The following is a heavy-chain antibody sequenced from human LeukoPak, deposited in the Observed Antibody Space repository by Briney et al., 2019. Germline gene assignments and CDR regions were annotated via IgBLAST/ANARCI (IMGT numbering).Heavy chain of an antibody. D-gene: IGHD3-3*01. CDR1: GGTFSSYA. J-gene: IGHJ6*02. V-gene: IGHV3-23*01. Sequence: ASVKVSCKASGGTFSSYAISWVRQAPGKGLEWVSAISVSGGSTYYADSVKGRFTISRDNSKNTLYLQMNSLRAEDTAVYYCAKDQVTYYDFWSGYYPDYYYGMDVWGQGTTVTVSS. CDR2: ISVSGGST. CDR3: AKDQVTYYDFWSGYYPDYYYGMDV.